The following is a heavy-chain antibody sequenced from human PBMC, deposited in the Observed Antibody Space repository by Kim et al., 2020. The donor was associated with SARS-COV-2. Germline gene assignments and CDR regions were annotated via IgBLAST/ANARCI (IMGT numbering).Heavy chain of an antibody. CDR3: AKYSSPSKCCFDY. V-gene: IGHV3-33*06. CDR1: GFTFSSYG. D-gene: IGHD6-6*01. CDR2: IWYDGSNK. J-gene: IGHJ4*02. Sequence: WGSLRLSCAASGFTFSSYGMNWVRQAPGKGLEWVDVIWYDGSNKYSADSVNVRFTISRDNSKNKLYLQMNSLRAEDTAVYSCAKYSSPSKCCFDYWGQGTLVTVSS.